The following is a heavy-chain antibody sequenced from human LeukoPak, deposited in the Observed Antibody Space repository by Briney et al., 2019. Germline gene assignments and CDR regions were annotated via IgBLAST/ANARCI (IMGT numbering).Heavy chain of an antibody. CDR3: ARAEETTWGIDP. J-gene: IGHJ5*02. D-gene: IGHD3-16*01. CDR2: INSKSDDI. CDR1: GFTFSSYS. V-gene: IGHV3-48*01. Sequence: GGSLRLSCAASGFTFSSYSMNWVRQAPGKGLEWLSYINSKSDDIYHADSVKGRFTVSRDNAKNSLYLVMNNLRAEDTAVYYCARAEETTWGIDPWGQGTLVTVSS.